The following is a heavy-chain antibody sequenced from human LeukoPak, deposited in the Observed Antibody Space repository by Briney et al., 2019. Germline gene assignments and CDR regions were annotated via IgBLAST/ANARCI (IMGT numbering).Heavy chain of an antibody. D-gene: IGHD1-26*01. Sequence: QNGESLKISCAASGFTFSSYAMSWVRQTPGKGLEWVSAISGSGGSTYYADSVKGRFTISRDNSKNTLYLQMNSLRAEDTAVYYCAKDESLRSSGSYPYYFDYWGQGTLVTVSS. CDR1: GFTFSSYA. CDR2: ISGSGGST. J-gene: IGHJ4*02. V-gene: IGHV3-23*01. CDR3: AKDESLRSSGSYPYYFDY.